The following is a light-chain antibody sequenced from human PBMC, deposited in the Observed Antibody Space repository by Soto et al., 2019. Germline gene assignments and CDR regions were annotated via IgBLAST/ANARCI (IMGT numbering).Light chain of an antibody. V-gene: IGKV4-1*01. CDR1: QSVLYSSNNKNY. Sequence: DIVMTQSPDSLAVSLGERATINCKSSQSVLYSSNNKNYLAWYQQKSRQPPKLLIYWASTRESGVPDRFSGSGSGTDFTLTISSLQAEDVAVYYCQRYYSTPTFGQGTKLEIK. J-gene: IGKJ2*01. CDR3: QRYYSTPT. CDR2: WAS.